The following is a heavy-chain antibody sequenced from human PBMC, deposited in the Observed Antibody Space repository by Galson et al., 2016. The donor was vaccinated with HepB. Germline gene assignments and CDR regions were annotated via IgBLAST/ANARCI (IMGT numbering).Heavy chain of an antibody. CDR3: ARGRVTYDILTGYYVPFDY. V-gene: IGHV4-34*01. Sequence: SETLSLTCAVYGGSFSGYYWSWIRQPPGKGLEWIGEINHSGSTNYNPSLKSRVTISVDTSKNQFSLKLSSVTAADTAVYYCARGRVTYDILTGYYVPFDYWGQGTLVTVSS. CDR1: GGSFSGYY. CDR2: INHSGST. J-gene: IGHJ4*02. D-gene: IGHD3-9*01.